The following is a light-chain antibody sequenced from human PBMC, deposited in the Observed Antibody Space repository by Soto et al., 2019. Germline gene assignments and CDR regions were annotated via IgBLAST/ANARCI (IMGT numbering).Light chain of an antibody. J-gene: IGLJ2*01. CDR2: DVS. V-gene: IGLV2-14*01. CDR1: SGDIGGYNY. Sequence: QSALTQPASVSGSPGQSITISCTGTSGDIGGYNYVSWYQQHPGKAPKLMIYDVSDGPSGVSNRFSGSKSGNTASLTISGLRSEEEADYYCSSYTTSNTLVFGGGTQLTVL. CDR3: SSYTTSNTLV.